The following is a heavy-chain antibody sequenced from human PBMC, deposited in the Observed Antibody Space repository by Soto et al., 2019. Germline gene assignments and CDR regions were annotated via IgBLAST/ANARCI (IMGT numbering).Heavy chain of an antibody. CDR2: IIPMFDTP. CDR3: ARGYSTGYFDY. D-gene: IGHD1-20*01. J-gene: IGHJ4*02. CDR1: GGTFSNYY. V-gene: IGHV1-69*01. Sequence: QVQLVQSGAEVKKPGSSMNVSCKTSGGTFSNYYISWVRQAPGQGLEWMGDIIPMFDTPKYAQKFQGRVTITADESTSAAYMELSSLRAEDTAVYYCARGYSTGYFDYWGQGTLITVSS.